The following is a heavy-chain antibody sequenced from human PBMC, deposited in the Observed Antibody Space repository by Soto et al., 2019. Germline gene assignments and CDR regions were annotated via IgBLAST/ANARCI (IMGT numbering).Heavy chain of an antibody. CDR2: ISAYNGNT. Sequence: GASVKVSCKASGYTFTSYGISWVRQAPGQGLEWMGWISAYNGNTNYAQKLQGRVTMTTDTSTSTAYMELRSLRSDDTAVYYCARGGVGYCSSTSCSKSSYYYYGMDVCGQGTTVTVS. D-gene: IGHD2-2*01. CDR3: ARGGVGYCSSTSCSKSSYYYYGMDV. CDR1: GYTFTSYG. J-gene: IGHJ6*02. V-gene: IGHV1-18*04.